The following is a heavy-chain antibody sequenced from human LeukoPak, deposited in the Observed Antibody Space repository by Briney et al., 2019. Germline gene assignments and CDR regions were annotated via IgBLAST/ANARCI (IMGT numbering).Heavy chain of an antibody. CDR2: IYHSGST. D-gene: IGHD3-9*01. CDR3: ASSPYDILTGYFPFDY. CDR1: GGSISSYY. J-gene: IGHJ4*02. V-gene: IGHV4-59*12. Sequence: PSETLSLTCTVSGGSISSYYWSWIRQPPGKGLEWIGYIYHSGSTYYNPSLKSRVTISVDRSENQFSLKLSSVTAADTAVYYCASSPYDILTGYFPFDYWGQGTLVTVSS.